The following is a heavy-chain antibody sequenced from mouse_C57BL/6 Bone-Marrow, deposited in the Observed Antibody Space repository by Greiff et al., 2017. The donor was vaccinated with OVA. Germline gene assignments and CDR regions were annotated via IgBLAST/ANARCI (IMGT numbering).Heavy chain of an antibody. Sequence: VQLQQPGAELVKPGASVKMSCKASGYTFTSYWITWVKQRPGQGLEWIGDIYPGSGSTNYNEKFKSKATLTVDTSSSTAYMQLSSLTPEDSAVYYCARALYCYGSSYGFAYWGQGTLVTVSA. D-gene: IGHD1-1*01. CDR3: ARALYCYGSSYGFAY. V-gene: IGHV1-55*01. CDR1: GYTFTSYW. J-gene: IGHJ3*01. CDR2: IYPGSGST.